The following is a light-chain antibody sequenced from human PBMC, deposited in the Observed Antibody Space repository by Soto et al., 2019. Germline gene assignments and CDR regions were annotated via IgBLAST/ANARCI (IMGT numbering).Light chain of an antibody. CDR1: SSDVGGYNY. Sequence: QSALTQPPCASWAPGQSVTISCTGSSSDVGGYNYVSWYQQHPGKAPKLMIYEVSKRPSGVPDRLSGSDSGNTASLTVSGLQAEDEAEYFCSSYGGSNTVVFGGGTKVTVL. CDR3: SSYGGSNTVV. CDR2: EVS. V-gene: IGLV2-8*01. J-gene: IGLJ2*01.